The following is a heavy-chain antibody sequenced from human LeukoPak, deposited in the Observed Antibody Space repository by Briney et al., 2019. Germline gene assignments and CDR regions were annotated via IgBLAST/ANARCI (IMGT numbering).Heavy chain of an antibody. CDR3: ARDRGIAAAGYYYYYMDV. V-gene: IGHV3-48*04. J-gene: IGHJ6*03. CDR2: ISSSSSTI. Sequence: GGSLRLSCAASGFTFSSYSMNRVRQAPGKGLEWVPYISSSSSTIYYADSVKGRFTISRDNAKNSLYLQMNSLRAEDTAEYYCARDRGIAAAGYYYYYMDVWGKGTTVTVSS. CDR1: GFTFSSYS. D-gene: IGHD6-13*01.